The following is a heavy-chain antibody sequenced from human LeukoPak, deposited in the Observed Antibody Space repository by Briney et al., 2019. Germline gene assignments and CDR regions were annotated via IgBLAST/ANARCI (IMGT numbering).Heavy chain of an antibody. Sequence: GGSLTLSCAASGFTFSSYAMSWVRQAPGTGLEWVSAISGSGGSTYYADSVKGRFTISRDNSKNTLYLQMNSLRAEDTAVYYCAKKIKDPVFGVVSQGRFDYWGQGTLVTVSS. CDR1: GFTFSSYA. CDR2: ISGSGGST. CDR3: AKKIKDPVFGVVSQGRFDY. D-gene: IGHD3-3*01. J-gene: IGHJ4*02. V-gene: IGHV3-23*01.